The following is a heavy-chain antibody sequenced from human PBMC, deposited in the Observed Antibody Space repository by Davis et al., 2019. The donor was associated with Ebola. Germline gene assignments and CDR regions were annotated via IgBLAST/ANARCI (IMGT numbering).Heavy chain of an antibody. Sequence: PGGSLRLSCAASGFTFSSYAMSWVRQAPGKGLEWVSAISWDGGSTYYADSVKGRFTISRDNSKNSLYLQMNSLRTEDTALYYCAKDMCSGYDRSFCYYYGMDVWGQGTTVTVSS. V-gene: IGHV3-43*02. CDR1: GFTFSSYA. J-gene: IGHJ6*02. D-gene: IGHD5-12*01. CDR2: ISWDGGST. CDR3: AKDMCSGYDRSFCYYYGMDV.